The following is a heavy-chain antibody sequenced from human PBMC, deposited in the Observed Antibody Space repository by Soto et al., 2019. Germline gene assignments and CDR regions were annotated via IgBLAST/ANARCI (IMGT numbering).Heavy chain of an antibody. D-gene: IGHD6-13*01. CDR3: AGDATTRYSNSWPD. V-gene: IGHV3-7*01. J-gene: IGHJ4*01. CDR1: AFTLSSYW. CDR2: IKRDGSEK. Sequence: GVWLRLSWAAAAFTLSSYWMSWVRQAPGKGLEWVANIKRDGSEKYSVDSVKGRFTISRDNARNSLYLQMNSLRAEDTAVYYCAGDATTRYSNSWPDGGQGTLVTISS.